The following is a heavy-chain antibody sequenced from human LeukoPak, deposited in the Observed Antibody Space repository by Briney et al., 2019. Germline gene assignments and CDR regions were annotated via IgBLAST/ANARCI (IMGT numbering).Heavy chain of an antibody. CDR2: MNPNSGNT. Sequence: ASVKVSCKASGYTFTGYYMHWVRQAPGQGLEWMGWMNPNSGNTGYAQKFQGRVTMTRNTSISTAYMELSSLRSEDTAVYYCARDLVDNACDFWGQGTLVTVSS. CDR3: ARDLVDNACDF. D-gene: IGHD2-8*01. J-gene: IGHJ4*02. CDR1: GYTFTGYY. V-gene: IGHV1-8*02.